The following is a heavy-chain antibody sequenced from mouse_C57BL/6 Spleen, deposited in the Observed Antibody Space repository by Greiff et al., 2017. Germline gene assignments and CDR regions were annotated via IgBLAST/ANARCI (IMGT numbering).Heavy chain of an antibody. V-gene: IGHV1-81*01. CDR1: GYTFTSYG. CDR2: IYPRSGNT. Sequence: QVQLKESGAELARPGASVKLSCKASGYTFTSYGISWVKQRTGQGLEWIGEIYPRSGNTYYNEKFKGKATLTADKSSSTAYMELRSLTSEDSAVYFCARLREDYYYFDYGGQGTTLTVSS. J-gene: IGHJ2*01. D-gene: IGHD1-1*01. CDR3: ARLREDYYYFDY.